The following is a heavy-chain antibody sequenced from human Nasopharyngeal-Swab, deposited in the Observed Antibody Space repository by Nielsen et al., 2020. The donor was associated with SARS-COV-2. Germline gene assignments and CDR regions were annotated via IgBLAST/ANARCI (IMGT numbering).Heavy chain of an antibody. CDR1: GYNFTSYL. D-gene: IGHD6-13*01. J-gene: IGHJ3*02. Sequence: GSLKNSRKGSGYNFTSYLIGRVRQMPGKGLEWMGIIYPGDSDTRYSPSFQGQVTISADKSISTAYLQWSSLKASDTAMYYCARPLAAAGGDAFDIWGQGTMVTVSS. CDR3: ARPLAAAGGDAFDI. V-gene: IGHV5-51*01. CDR2: IYPGDSDT.